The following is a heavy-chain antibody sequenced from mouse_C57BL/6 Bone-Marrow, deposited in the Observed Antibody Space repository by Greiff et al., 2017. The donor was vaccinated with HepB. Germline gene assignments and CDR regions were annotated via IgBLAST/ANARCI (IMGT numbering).Heavy chain of an antibody. CDR3: ARDGRGAWFAY. J-gene: IGHJ3*01. V-gene: IGHV5-4*01. CDR1: GFTFSSYA. CDR2: ISDGGSYT. Sequence: EVKLVESGGGLVKPGGSLKLSCAASGFTFSSYAMSWVRQTPEKRLEWVATISDGGSYTYYPDNVKGRFTISRDNAKNNLYLQMSHLKSEDTAMYYCARDGRGAWFAYWGQGTLVTVSA.